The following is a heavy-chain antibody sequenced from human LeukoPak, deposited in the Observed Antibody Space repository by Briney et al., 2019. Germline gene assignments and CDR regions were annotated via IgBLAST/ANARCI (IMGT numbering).Heavy chain of an antibody. CDR3: ARDLIAAAGTNLVPGWFDP. V-gene: IGHV3-21*01. D-gene: IGHD6-13*01. J-gene: IGHJ5*02. CDR1: GFTFSSYS. CDR2: ISSSSSYI. Sequence: PGGSLRLSCAASGFTFSSYSMNWVRQAPGKGLEWVSSISSSSSYIYYADSVKGRFTISRDNAKNSLYLQMNSLRAEDTAVYCCARDLIAAAGTNLVPGWFDPWGQGTLVTVSS.